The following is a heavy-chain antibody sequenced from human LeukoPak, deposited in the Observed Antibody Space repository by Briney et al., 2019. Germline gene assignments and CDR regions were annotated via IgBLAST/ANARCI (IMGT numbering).Heavy chain of an antibody. V-gene: IGHV3-23*01. CDR3: AKNDGSLRAFDI. CDR1: GFTFSNYA. Sequence: PGGSLRLSCAASGFTFSNYAMNWVRQAPGKGLEWVSVISGSGVSTYYADSVKGRFSISRDNSKNTLYLQVNSPRAEDTAVYYCAKNDGSLRAFDIWGQGTVVTVSS. J-gene: IGHJ3*02. CDR2: ISGSGVST.